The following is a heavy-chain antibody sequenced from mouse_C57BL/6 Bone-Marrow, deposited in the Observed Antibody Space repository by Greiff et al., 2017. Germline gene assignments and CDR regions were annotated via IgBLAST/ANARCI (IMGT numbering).Heavy chain of an antibody. CDR1: GYTFTSYW. CDR2: IDPSDSYT. CDR3: AINWAFDY. Sequence: QVQLQQPGAELVMPGASVKLSCKASGYTFTSYWMHWVKQRPGQGLEWIGEIDPSDSYTNYNQKFKGKSTLTVDKSSSTAYMQLSSLTSEDSAVXYCAINWAFDYWGQGTTLTVSS. J-gene: IGHJ2*01. D-gene: IGHD4-1*01. V-gene: IGHV1-69*01.